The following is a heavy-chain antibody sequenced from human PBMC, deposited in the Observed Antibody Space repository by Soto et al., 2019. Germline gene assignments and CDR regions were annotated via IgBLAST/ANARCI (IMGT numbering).Heavy chain of an antibody. CDR2: LYSGGGT. D-gene: IGHD1-26*01. Sequence: EVQLVETGGGWIQPGGSLRLSCAASGFIVSNNYMSWVRQAPGKGLEWVSVLYSGGGTYYADSVKRRFTISRDSSKNTLYLQMTSLTDEDTAVYFCARGGANDAFDVWGQGTMVTVSS. J-gene: IGHJ3*01. CDR1: GFIVSNNY. CDR3: ARGGANDAFDV. V-gene: IGHV3-53*02.